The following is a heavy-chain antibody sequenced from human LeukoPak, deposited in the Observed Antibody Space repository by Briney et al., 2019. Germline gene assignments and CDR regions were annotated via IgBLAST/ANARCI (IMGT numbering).Heavy chain of an antibody. CDR3: ARDGLGSGSFAFDY. J-gene: IGHJ4*02. D-gene: IGHD3-10*01. V-gene: IGHV3-53*01. CDR1: GFTVSSNY. CDR2: IYSGGST. Sequence: GSLRLSCVASGFTVSSNYMSWVRQAPGKGLEWVSVIYSGGSTYYADSVKGRFTISRDNSKNTLYLQMNSLRAEDTAVYYCARDGLGSGSFAFDYWGQGTLVTVSS.